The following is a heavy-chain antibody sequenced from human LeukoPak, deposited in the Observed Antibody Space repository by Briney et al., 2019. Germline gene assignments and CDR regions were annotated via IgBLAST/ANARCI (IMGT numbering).Heavy chain of an antibody. CDR3: ARVPPTVTRFDGMDV. V-gene: IGHV3-48*04. D-gene: IGHD4-17*01. Sequence: GGSLRLSCAASGFTFSSWSMNWVRQAPGKGLEWVSNIISRGDTTHYADSVKGRFSISRDNAKNFVFLQLNSLRAEDTAVYYCARVPPTVTRFDGMDVWGQGTTVTVSS. CDR1: GFTFSSWS. J-gene: IGHJ6*02. CDR2: IISRGDTT.